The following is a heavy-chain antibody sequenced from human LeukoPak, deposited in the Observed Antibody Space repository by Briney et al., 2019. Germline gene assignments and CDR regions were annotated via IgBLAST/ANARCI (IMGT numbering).Heavy chain of an antibody. Sequence: ASAKVSCKASGYTFTGYYMHWVRQAPGQGLEWMGWINPNSGGTNYAQKFQGRVTMTRDTSISTAYMELSRLRSDDTAVYYCARDYGAYDSNWFDPWGQGTLVTVSS. J-gene: IGHJ5*02. D-gene: IGHD4-17*01. CDR3: ARDYGAYDSNWFDP. CDR1: GYTFTGYY. CDR2: INPNSGGT. V-gene: IGHV1-2*02.